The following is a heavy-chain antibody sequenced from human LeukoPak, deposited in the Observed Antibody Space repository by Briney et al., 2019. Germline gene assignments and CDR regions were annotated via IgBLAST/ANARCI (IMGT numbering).Heavy chain of an antibody. CDR2: IKPDGSEK. CDR3: ARDASAYY. V-gene: IGHV3-7*01. J-gene: IGHJ4*02. CDR1: GFTFSSDA. D-gene: IGHD3-3*01. Sequence: GGSLRLSCAASGFTFSSDAMSWVRQAPGKGLEWVATIKPDGSEKYYVDSVKGRFTISRDNAKRSLYLQMDSLRAEDTAVYYCARDASAYYWGQGTLVTVSS.